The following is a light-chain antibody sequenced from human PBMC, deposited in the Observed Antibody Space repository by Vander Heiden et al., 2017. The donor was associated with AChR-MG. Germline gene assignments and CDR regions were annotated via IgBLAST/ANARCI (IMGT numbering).Light chain of an antibody. Sequence: SYVLTQTFPVSVAPAQTASLTRGGTRLGHMSGHWYRQRPGQAPRLVLWENKDRPSEIPERFAGSNTGNPAILNISRVEPGDEAGGVGQVWDSDGDHPVFGGGTQLNVL. CDR2: ENK. V-gene: IGLV3-21*02. J-gene: IGLJ2*01. CDR1: RLGHMS. CDR3: QVWDSDGDHPV.